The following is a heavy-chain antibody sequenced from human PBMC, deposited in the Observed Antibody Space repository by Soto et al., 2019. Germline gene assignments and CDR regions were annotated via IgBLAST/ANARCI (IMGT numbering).Heavy chain of an antibody. CDR2: IYWDDDK. CDR1: GFSLSTSGVG. CDR3: AHISTRVVVVAATPGGYYFDY. Sequence: QITLKESGPTLVKPTQTLTLTCTFSGFSLSTSGVGVGWIRQPPGKALEWLALIYWDDDKRYSPSLKSRLTITKDTSKNQVVLTMTNMDPVDTATYYCAHISTRVVVVAATPGGYYFDYWGQGTLVTVSS. D-gene: IGHD2-15*01. J-gene: IGHJ4*02. V-gene: IGHV2-5*02.